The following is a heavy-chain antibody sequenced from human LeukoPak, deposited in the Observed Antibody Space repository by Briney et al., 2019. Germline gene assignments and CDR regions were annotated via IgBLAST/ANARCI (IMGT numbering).Heavy chain of an antibody. CDR1: GFNFNSHG. J-gene: IGHJ4*02. V-gene: IGHV3-23*01. Sequence: GGSLRHFHAASGFNFNSHGTSWLRHAPGKGLEWVSTFSGSGSNTYYAESVKGRFTISKDNSKNTLYLQMNSLRAEDTAVYYCAKGGLYYVDHWGQGSLVTVSS. CDR2: FSGSGSNT. CDR3: AKGGLYYVDH. D-gene: IGHD2-8*02.